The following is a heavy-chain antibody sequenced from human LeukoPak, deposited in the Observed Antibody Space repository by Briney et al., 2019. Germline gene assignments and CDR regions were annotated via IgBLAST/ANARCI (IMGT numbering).Heavy chain of an antibody. D-gene: IGHD3-22*01. V-gene: IGHV4-39*07. CDR3: AREILYDSTGYYL. Sequence: PSETLSLTCTVSGGSISSNSYYWGWIRQPPGKGLEWIGSIYYSGSTYYNPSLNIRVTISVDTSKNRFSLNLRSVTAADTAVYYCAREILYDSTGYYLWGQGTLVTVSS. CDR1: GGSISSNSYY. CDR2: IYYSGST. J-gene: IGHJ4*02.